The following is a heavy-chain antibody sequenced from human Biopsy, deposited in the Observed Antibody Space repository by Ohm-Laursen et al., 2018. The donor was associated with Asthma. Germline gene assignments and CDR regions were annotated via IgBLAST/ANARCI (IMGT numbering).Heavy chain of an antibody. CDR2: IAYDGSKK. CDR3: AKGRYKWNDGYYGLDV. J-gene: IGHJ6*02. D-gene: IGHD1-20*01. V-gene: IGHV3-30*18. Sequence: SLRLSCSASGVDLSSYGMNWVRQAPGKGLEWVAVIAYDGSKKYYADSVKGRFTISRDNSKNTLYLQMNSLRGEDTAVYYCAKGRYKWNDGYYGLDVWGQGATVTVSS. CDR1: GVDLSSYG.